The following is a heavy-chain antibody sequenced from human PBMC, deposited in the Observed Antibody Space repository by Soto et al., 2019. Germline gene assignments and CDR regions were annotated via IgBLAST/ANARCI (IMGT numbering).Heavy chain of an antibody. Sequence: ASVKVSCKASGYTFTGYYMHWVRQAPGQGLEWMGWINPNSGGTNYAQKFQGWVTMTRDTSISTAYMELSRLRSDDTAVYYCAIDSSGWYGAFGIWGQGTMVTVSS. CDR1: GYTFTGYY. V-gene: IGHV1-2*04. CDR3: AIDSSGWYGAFGI. CDR2: INPNSGGT. J-gene: IGHJ3*02. D-gene: IGHD6-19*01.